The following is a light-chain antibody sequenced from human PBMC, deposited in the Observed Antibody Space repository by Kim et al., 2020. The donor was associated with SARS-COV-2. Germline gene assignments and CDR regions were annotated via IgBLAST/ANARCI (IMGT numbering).Light chain of an antibody. Sequence: EIVMTQSPATLSASPGERVTLSCRASQSVSGNLAWYQQKSGQPPRLLMHGASTRATGIPARFSGSGSGTEFTLTISSLQSEDFALYYCQQCNDWPYTFGQGTKLEI. CDR2: GAS. J-gene: IGKJ2*01. CDR3: QQCNDWPYT. V-gene: IGKV3D-15*01. CDR1: QSVSGN.